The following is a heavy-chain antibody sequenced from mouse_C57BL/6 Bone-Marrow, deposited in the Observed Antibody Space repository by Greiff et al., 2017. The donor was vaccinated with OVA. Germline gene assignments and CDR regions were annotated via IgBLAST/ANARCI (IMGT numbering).Heavy chain of an antibody. V-gene: IGHV1-64*01. CDR1: GYTFTSYW. CDR3: ARWNWDDY. D-gene: IGHD4-1*01. J-gene: IGHJ2*01. CDR2: IHPNSGST. Sequence: VQLQESGAELVKPGASVKLSCKASGYTFTSYWMHWVKQRPGQGLEWIGMIHPNSGSTNYNEKFKSKATLTVDKSSSTAYMQLSSLTSEDSAVYYCARWNWDDYWGQGTTLTVSS.